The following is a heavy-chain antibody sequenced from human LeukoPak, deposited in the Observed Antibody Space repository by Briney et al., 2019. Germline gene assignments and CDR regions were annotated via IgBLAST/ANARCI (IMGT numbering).Heavy chain of an antibody. CDR1: GYTFTGYY. D-gene: IGHD6-19*01. CDR3: ARVIAVAVTNFDY. J-gene: IGHJ4*02. CDR2: INPNSGGT. Sequence: GASVKVSCKASGYTFTGYYMHWVRQAPGQGLEWMGWINPNSGGTNYAQKFQGRVTMTRDTSISTAYMELSRLRSDDTAVYYCARVIAVAVTNFDYWGQGTLVTVSS. V-gene: IGHV1-2*02.